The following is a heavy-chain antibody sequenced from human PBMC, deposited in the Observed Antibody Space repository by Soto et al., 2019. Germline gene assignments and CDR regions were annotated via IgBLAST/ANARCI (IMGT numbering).Heavy chain of an antibody. Sequence: EVQLVESGGGLIQPGGSLRLSCAASGFTVSSNYMSWVRQAPGQGLEWVSVIYSGGSTYYADSVKGRFTISRDNSKNTLYLQMNSLRAEDTAVYYCARDLGYYDFWSGSHYGMDVWGQGTTVTVSS. D-gene: IGHD3-3*01. J-gene: IGHJ6*02. V-gene: IGHV3-53*01. CDR2: IYSGGST. CDR1: GFTVSSNY. CDR3: ARDLGYYDFWSGSHYGMDV.